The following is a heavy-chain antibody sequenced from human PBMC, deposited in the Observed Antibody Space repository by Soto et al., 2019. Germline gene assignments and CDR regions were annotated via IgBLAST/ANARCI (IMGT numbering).Heavy chain of an antibody. CDR1: GFSLSTSGVG. CDR2: IYWDDDK. D-gene: IGHD3-22*01. Sequence: QITLKESGPTLVKPTQTLTLTCTFSGFSLSTSGVGVAWIRQPPGKALEYVALIYWDDDKRYRPSLKSRLTITQDTSKNQVVLTLAHMDPVDTATYYWAHINYYGSSNYGYNRFDPWGQGTLVTVS. V-gene: IGHV2-5*02. J-gene: IGHJ5*02. CDR3: AHINYYGSSNYGYNRFDP.